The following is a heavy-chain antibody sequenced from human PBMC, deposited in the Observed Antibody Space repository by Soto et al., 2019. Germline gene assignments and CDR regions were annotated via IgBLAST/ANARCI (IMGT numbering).Heavy chain of an antibody. V-gene: IGHV4-30-4*01. CDR3: ARVISSSRIYYYYGMDV. CDR2: IYYSGST. Sequence: KSSETLSLTCTVSGGSISSGDYYWSWIRQPPGKGLEWIGYIYYSGSTYYNPSLKSRVTISVDTSKNQFSLKLSSVTAADTAVYYCARVISSSRIYYYYGMDVWGQGTTVTVSS. CDR1: GGSISSGDYY. J-gene: IGHJ6*02. D-gene: IGHD6-6*01.